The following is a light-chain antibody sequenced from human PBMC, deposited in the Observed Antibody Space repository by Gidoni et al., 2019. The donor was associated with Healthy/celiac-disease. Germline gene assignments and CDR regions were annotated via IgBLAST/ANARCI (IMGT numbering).Light chain of an antibody. J-gene: IGKJ2*01. CDR2: GAY. Sequence: EIVMTQSPATLSVSPGERATLSCRASQSVSSNLAWYQQKPGQAPRLLIYGAYTRATGIPARFSGSGSGTEFTLTISSLQSEDFAVYYCQQYNNWSTFGQGTKLEIK. CDR1: QSVSSN. V-gene: IGKV3-15*01. CDR3: QQYNNWST.